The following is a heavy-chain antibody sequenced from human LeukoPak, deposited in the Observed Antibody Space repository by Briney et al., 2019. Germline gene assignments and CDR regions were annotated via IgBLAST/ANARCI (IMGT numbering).Heavy chain of an antibody. J-gene: IGHJ4*02. V-gene: IGHV1-3*02. CDR3: ARQSNNWNSKTFDY. Sequence: ASVKVSCKASGYTFTSYAMHWVRQAPGQRLEWMGWSNAGNGNTKYSQEFQGRVTITRDTSASTAYMELSSLRSEDMAVYYCARQSNNWNSKTFDYWGQGTLVTVSS. CDR2: SNAGNGNT. D-gene: IGHD1-7*01. CDR1: GYTFTSYA.